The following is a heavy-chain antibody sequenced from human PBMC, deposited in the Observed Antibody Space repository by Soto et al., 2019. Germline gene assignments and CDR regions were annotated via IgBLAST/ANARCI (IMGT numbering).Heavy chain of an antibody. CDR3: ARDRSGGSWFDP. D-gene: IGHD2-15*01. CDR2: IYYSENT. Sequence: QVQLQESGPGLVKPSQTLSLTCTVSGASVSRGDYYWSWIRQPPGKGLEWIGYIYYSENTYYSPSLKSRVTLSADPSKNQFSLKLTSVTVADTAVYFCARDRSGGSWFDPWGQGILVTVSS. J-gene: IGHJ5*02. V-gene: IGHV4-30-4*01. CDR1: GASVSRGDYY.